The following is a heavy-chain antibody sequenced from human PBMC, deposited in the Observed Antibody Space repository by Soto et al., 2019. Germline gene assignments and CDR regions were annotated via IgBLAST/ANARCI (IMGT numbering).Heavy chain of an antibody. J-gene: IGHJ4*02. D-gene: IGHD6-13*01. V-gene: IGHV4-38-2*02. CDR3: ARGMNPQDY. Sequence: SETLSLTCNVSGFSISSGFYWGWVRQPPGKGLEWIGAIYHSGTTYFNPSLKSRVTMAIDTSKNQFSLSLASVAAADTAMYYCARGMNPQDYWGQGTLVTVS. CDR2: IYHSGTT. CDR1: GFSISSGFY.